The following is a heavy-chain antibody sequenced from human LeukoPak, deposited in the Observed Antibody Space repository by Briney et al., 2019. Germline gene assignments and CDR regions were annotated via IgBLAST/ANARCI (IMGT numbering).Heavy chain of an antibody. J-gene: IGHJ4*02. Sequence: GGSLRLSCAVSGITLSNYGMSWVRQAPGKGLEWVAGISDSGGSTNYADCVKGRFTISRDNPKNTLYLQMNSLRAEDTAVYFCAKRGVVIRVILVGFHKEAYYFESWGQGALATVSS. V-gene: IGHV3-23*01. CDR1: GITLSNYG. CDR3: AKRGVVIRVILVGFHKEAYYFES. CDR2: ISDSGGST. D-gene: IGHD3/OR15-3a*01.